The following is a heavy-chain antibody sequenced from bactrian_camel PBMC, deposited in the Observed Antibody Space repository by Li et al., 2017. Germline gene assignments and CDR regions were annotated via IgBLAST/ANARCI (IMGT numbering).Heavy chain of an antibody. J-gene: IGHJ4*01. Sequence: HGQLVESGGGSVQTGGSLRLSCHASGLNHNEYLVMAWLRQVPGKEREGVARIDSDGSTTYADSVKGRFTISKDNTKNAVYLQMSGLQPEDSAMYYCAATPQLANRLNPNHYTYWGQGTQVTVS. CDR1: GLNHNEYLV. CDR3: AATPQLANRLNPNHYTY. CDR2: IDSDGST. V-gene: IGHV3S9*01. D-gene: IGHD1*01.